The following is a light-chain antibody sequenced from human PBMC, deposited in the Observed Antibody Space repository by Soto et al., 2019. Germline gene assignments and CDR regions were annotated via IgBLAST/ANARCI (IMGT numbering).Light chain of an antibody. CDR1: QSIDSW. V-gene: IGKV1-5*03. Sequence: DIQMTQSPSTLSASVGDRVTITCRASQSIDSWLAWYQQKPGKAPKLLMYKASSLESGVPSRFSGSGSETEFTLTISSLQPDDFATYYCQQYKSYWTFGQGTKVDIK. J-gene: IGKJ1*01. CDR2: KAS. CDR3: QQYKSYWT.